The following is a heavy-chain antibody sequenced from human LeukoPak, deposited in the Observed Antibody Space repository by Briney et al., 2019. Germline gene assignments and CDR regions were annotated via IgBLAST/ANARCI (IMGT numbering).Heavy chain of an antibody. CDR2: ISHSGTT. Sequence: SETLSLTCAVSGYSISSSCYWGWIRQPPGKGLEWIGTISHSGTTFYNSSLQTRVTISLDTSRNHFSLNLTSMTAADTAVYYCATFFGVIDDPFDYWGQGTLVTVSS. V-gene: IGHV4-38-2*01. CDR3: ATFFGVIDDPFDY. D-gene: IGHD3-3*01. CDR1: GYSISSSCY. J-gene: IGHJ4*02.